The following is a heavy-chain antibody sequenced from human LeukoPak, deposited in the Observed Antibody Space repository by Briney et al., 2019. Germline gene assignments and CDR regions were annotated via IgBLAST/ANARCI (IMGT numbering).Heavy chain of an antibody. CDR2: IKQDGSEK. Sequence: QPGGSLRLSCAASGFTFSSYWMSWVRQAPGKGLEWVANIKQDGSEKYYVDSVKGRFTISRDNAKNSLYLQMNSLRAEDTAVYYCARDGDYDYVWGSYRYPPFDYWGQRTLVTVSS. J-gene: IGHJ4*02. D-gene: IGHD3-16*02. CDR1: GFTFSSYW. V-gene: IGHV3-7*01. CDR3: ARDGDYDYVWGSYRYPPFDY.